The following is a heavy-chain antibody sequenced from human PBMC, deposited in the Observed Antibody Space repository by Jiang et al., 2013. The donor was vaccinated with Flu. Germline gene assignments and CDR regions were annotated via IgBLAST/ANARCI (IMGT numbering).Heavy chain of an antibody. CDR3: ARTDLGGSYYDIEY. J-gene: IGHJ4*02. V-gene: IGHV4-59*01. CDR1: GGSISSYY. D-gene: IGHD1-26*01. Sequence: GPGLVKPSETLSLTCTVSGGSISSYYWSWIRQPPGKGLEWIGYIYYSGSTNYNPSLKSRVTISVDTSKNQFSLKLSSVTAADTAVYYCARTDLGGSYYDIEYWGQGTLVTVSS. CDR2: IYYSGST.